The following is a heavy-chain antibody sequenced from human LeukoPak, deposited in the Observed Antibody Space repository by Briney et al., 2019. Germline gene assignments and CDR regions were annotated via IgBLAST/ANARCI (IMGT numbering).Heavy chain of an antibody. Sequence: PGGSLRLSCAASGFTFNTFNMNWVRQAPGKGLEWVPSITSGGDYIYYADSVKGRFTTSRDNAKNSLSLQLNSLRVEDTAVYYCARGHYDVLAASYKWTPDYWGQGTLVTVSS. CDR1: GFTFNTFN. J-gene: IGHJ4*02. D-gene: IGHD3-9*01. V-gene: IGHV3-21*01. CDR2: ITSGGDYI. CDR3: ARGHYDVLAASYKWTPDY.